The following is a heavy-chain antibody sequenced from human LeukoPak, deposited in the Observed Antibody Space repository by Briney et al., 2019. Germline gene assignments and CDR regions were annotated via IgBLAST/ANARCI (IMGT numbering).Heavy chain of an antibody. J-gene: IGHJ4*02. CDR2: INHSGST. CDR3: ARLVLRRSYYYGSGSSGDY. D-gene: IGHD3-10*01. CDR1: GGSFSGYY. Sequence: PSETLSLTCAVSGGSFSGYYWSWIRQPPGKGLEWIGEINHSGSTNYNPSLKSRVTISVDTSKNQFSLKLSSVTAADTAVYYCARLVLRRSYYYGSGSSGDYWGQGTLVTVSS. V-gene: IGHV4-34*01.